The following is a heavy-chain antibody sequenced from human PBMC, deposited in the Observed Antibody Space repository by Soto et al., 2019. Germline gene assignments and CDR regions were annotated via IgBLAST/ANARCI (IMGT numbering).Heavy chain of an antibody. D-gene: IGHD6-19*01. V-gene: IGHV1-46*01. J-gene: IGHJ3*02. CDR1: GYTFINYY. CDR3: AREKWLVRRNDPFDI. Sequence: ASVKVSCKASGYTFINYYMHWVRQAPGQGLEWMGIINPNGGSTTYAQKFQGRVTLTRDTSTNTVNMELSSLRSEDTDGYYCAREKWLVRRNDPFDIWGQGTMVTVSS. CDR2: INPNGGST.